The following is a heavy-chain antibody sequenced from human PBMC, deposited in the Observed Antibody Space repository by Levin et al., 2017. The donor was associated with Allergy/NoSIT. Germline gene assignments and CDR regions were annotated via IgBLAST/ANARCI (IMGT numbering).Heavy chain of an antibody. D-gene: IGHD6-19*01. V-gene: IGHV3-30*18. J-gene: IGHJ3*02. Sequence: SCAASGFTFSSYGMHWVRQAPGKGLEWVAVISYDGSNKYYADSVKGRFTISRDNSKNTLYLQMNSLRAEDTAVYYCAKDLSMYSSGWYDAFDIWGQGTMVTVSS. CDR1: GFTFSSYG. CDR2: ISYDGSNK. CDR3: AKDLSMYSSGWYDAFDI.